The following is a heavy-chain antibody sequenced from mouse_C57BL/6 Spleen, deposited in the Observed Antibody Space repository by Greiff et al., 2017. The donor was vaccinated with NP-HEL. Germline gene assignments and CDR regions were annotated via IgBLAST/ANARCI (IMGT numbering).Heavy chain of an antibody. CDR2: INPGSGGT. J-gene: IGHJ2*01. CDR1: GYAFTNYL. Sequence: VQLQQSGAELVRPGTSVKVSCKASGYAFTNYLIEWVKQRPGQGLEWIGVINPGSGGTNYNEKFKGKATLTADKSSSTAYMQLSSLTSEDSAVIFCARSMWDSSGYLGYWGQGTTRTGSS. V-gene: IGHV1-54*01. D-gene: IGHD3-2*02. CDR3: ARSMWDSSGYLGY.